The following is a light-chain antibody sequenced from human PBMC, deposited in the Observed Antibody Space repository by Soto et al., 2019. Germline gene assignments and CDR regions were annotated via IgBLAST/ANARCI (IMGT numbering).Light chain of an antibody. V-gene: IGKV1-9*01. CDR3: QQLNSYPGT. J-gene: IGKJ3*01. CDR1: QGISSY. Sequence: IQLTQSPSSLSASVGDRVTITCRATQGISSYLACYQQKPGKAPKLLIYAASTLQSGVPSRFSGSGSGTDFTLTISSLQPEDFSTYYCQQLNSYPGTFGPGTKVDIK. CDR2: AAS.